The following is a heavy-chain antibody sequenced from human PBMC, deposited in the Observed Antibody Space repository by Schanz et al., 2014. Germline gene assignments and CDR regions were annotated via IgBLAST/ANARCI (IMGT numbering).Heavy chain of an antibody. D-gene: IGHD6-19*01. CDR3: AKNQWRLLNPERRTSTGGLDI. J-gene: IGHJ3*02. CDR2: INPNNGGT. V-gene: IGHV1-2*02. Sequence: QVQLVQSGADVKKPGASVKVSCKASGYSFTGYYMHWVRQAPGQGLEWLGWINPNNGGTNYAQKFQGRVTMTRDTSISTAYMELSRLTSDDTAVYYCAKNQWRLLNPERRTSTGGLDIWGQGTVVTVSS. CDR1: GYSFTGYY.